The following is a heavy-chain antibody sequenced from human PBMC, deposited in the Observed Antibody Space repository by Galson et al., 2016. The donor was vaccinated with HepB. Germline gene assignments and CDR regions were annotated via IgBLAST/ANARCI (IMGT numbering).Heavy chain of an antibody. CDR3: ASMVRGVTIYY. CDR1: GGSISSSSYY. D-gene: IGHD3-10*01. Sequence: TLSLTCTVSGGSISSSSYYWGWIRRPPGKGLEWIGSIYYSGSTYYNPSPKSRVTISVDTSRNQFSLKLSSVTAADTAVYYCASMVRGVTIYYWGQGTLVTVSS. V-gene: IGHV4-39*01. CDR2: IYYSGST. J-gene: IGHJ4*02.